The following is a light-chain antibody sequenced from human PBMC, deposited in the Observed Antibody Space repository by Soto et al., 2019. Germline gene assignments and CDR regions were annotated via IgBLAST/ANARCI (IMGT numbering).Light chain of an antibody. V-gene: IGKV3-20*01. Sequence: NVLTHSPGTLSLSPGERATLSCRASQSVSSSYLAWYQQKPGQAPRLLIYGASSRATGIPDRFSGSGSGTDFTLTISRLEPEDFAVYYCQQYGSSPPITFGQGTRLETK. CDR1: QSVSSSY. CDR2: GAS. J-gene: IGKJ5*01. CDR3: QQYGSSPPIT.